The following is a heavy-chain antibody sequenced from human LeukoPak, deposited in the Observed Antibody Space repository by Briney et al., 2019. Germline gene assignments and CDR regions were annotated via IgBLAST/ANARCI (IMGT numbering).Heavy chain of an antibody. D-gene: IGHD2-2*01. CDR1: GGTFSSYA. V-gene: IGHV1-69*13. J-gene: IGHJ4*02. CDR3: AKGYCSSTSCYDFGY. Sequence: ASVKVSCKASGGTFSSYAISWVRQAPGQGLEWMGGIIPIFGTANYAQKFQGRVTITADESTSTAYMELSSLRSEDTAVYYCAKGYCSSTSCYDFGYWGQGTLVTVSS. CDR2: IIPIFGTA.